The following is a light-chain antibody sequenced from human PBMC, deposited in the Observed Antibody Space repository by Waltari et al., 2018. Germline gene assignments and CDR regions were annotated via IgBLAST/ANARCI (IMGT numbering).Light chain of an antibody. CDR2: IDGGGGH. Sequence: QLAVTQSHSASASLGASVKLPCTLSSEHSAYAIAWHQHQTAKGPRFLMKIDGGGGHTKGDGIPDRFSGFSSGAERYLTISSLQYEDEAAYYCQTWDPDTVVFGGGTKLTV. CDR3: QTWDPDTVV. V-gene: IGLV4-69*01. J-gene: IGLJ2*01. CDR1: SEHSAYA.